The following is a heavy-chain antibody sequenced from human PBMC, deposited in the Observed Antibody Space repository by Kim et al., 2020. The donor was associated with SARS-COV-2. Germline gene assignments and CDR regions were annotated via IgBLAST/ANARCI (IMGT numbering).Heavy chain of an antibody. CDR2: ISGSGGST. CDR1: GFTFSSYA. J-gene: IGHJ4*02. CDR3: AKDLWFGEPTQDFDY. V-gene: IGHV3-23*01. D-gene: IGHD3-10*01. Sequence: GGSLRLSCAASGFTFSSYAMSWVRQAPGKGLEWVSAISGSGGSTYYADSVKGRSTISRDNSKNTLYLQMNSLRAEDTAVYYCAKDLWFGEPTQDFDYWGQGTLVTVSS.